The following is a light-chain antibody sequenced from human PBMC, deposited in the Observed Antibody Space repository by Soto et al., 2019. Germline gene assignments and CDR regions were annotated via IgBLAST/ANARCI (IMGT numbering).Light chain of an antibody. CDR2: EVT. V-gene: IGLV2-8*01. Sequence: QSALTQPHSASGSLGQSVTISCTGTSSDVGGYNYVSWHQQHPGNAPKVMIYEVTKRPPGVPDRFSGSKSGNTASLTVYGLQAEEEGDYYCSSFAGGGNPVLLGGGTKLNVL. CDR1: SSDVGGYNY. J-gene: IGLJ2*01. CDR3: SSFAGGGNPVL.